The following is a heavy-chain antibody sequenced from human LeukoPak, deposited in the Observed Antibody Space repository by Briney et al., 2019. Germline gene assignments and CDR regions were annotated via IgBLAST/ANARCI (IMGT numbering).Heavy chain of an antibody. D-gene: IGHD5-18*01. CDR3: AKFPGGYSYGYGLDY. CDR2: ISWDGGST. V-gene: IGHV3-43D*03. CDR1: GFTFDDYA. J-gene: IGHJ4*02. Sequence: GGSLRLSCAASGFTFDDYAMHWVRQAPGKGLEWVSLISWDGGSTYYADSVKGRFTISRDNSKNTLYLQMNSLRAEDTAVYYCAKFPGGYSYGYGLDYWGQGTLVTVSS.